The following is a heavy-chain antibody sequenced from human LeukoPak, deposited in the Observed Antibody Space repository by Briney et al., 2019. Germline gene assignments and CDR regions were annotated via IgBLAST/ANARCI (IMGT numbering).Heavy chain of an antibody. CDR2: ISSNGGST. CDR1: GFTFSSYA. V-gene: IGHV3-64*01. J-gene: IGHJ4*02. Sequence: GGSLRLSCAASGFTFSSYAMHWVRQAPGKGLEYVSAISSNGGSTYYANSVKGRFTISRDNSKNTLYLQMGSLRAEDMAVYYCARGFKHYYDSSGYYYYFDYWGQGTLVTVSS. D-gene: IGHD3-22*01. CDR3: ARGFKHYYDSSGYYYYFDY.